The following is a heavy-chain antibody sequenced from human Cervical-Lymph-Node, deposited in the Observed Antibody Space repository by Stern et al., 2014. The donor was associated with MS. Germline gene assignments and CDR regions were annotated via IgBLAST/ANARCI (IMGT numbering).Heavy chain of an antibody. J-gene: IGHJ4*02. Sequence: QVQLQESGPGLVKPSQTLSLTCTVSGGSISSGDYYWSWIRQPPGKGLEWIGDIHYSGSTYYNPSLKSRVTISVDTSKNQFSLKLSSVTAAATAVYYCAREGPRTGTLVYWGQGTLVTVSS. V-gene: IGHV4-30-4*01. D-gene: IGHD3/OR15-3a*01. CDR1: GGSISSGDYY. CDR2: IHYSGST. CDR3: AREGPRTGTLVY.